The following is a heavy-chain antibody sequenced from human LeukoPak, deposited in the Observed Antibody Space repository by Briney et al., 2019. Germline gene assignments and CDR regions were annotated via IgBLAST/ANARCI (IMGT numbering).Heavy chain of an antibody. D-gene: IGHD5-18*01. Sequence: GGSLRLSCAASGLTFSSYWMTWVRQAPGKGLEWVANVKQDGSEKHYADSVKGRFTISRDNAKNSVYLQMNSLRAEDTAVYYCARDYMVTFDYWGQGTLVTVSS. V-gene: IGHV3-7*05. CDR3: ARDYMVTFDY. CDR2: VKQDGSEK. J-gene: IGHJ4*02. CDR1: GLTFSSYW.